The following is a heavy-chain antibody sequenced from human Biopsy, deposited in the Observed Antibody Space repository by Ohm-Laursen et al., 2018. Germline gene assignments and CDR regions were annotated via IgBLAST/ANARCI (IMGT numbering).Heavy chain of an antibody. CDR2: ISWNSDTI. Sequence: SLRLSCTAFGFTFDDYAMRWVRQAPAKGLEWVSGISWNSDTIGYADSVKGRFTISRDNAENSLYLEMNSLRPEDTAFYYCAKDKNDILMPGEGLDVWGHGTTVTVSS. D-gene: IGHD3-9*01. V-gene: IGHV3-9*01. J-gene: IGHJ6*02. CDR1: GFTFDDYA. CDR3: AKDKNDILMPGEGLDV.